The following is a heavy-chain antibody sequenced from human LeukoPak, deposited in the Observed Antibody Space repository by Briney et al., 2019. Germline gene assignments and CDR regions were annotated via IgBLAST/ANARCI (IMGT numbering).Heavy chain of an antibody. J-gene: IGHJ5*02. CDR1: GGSISSYY. Sequence: SSETLSLTCTVSGGSISSYYWTWIRQPPGKGLEWIGYIYYSGSTKYNPSLKRRVTMSVDTSKNRFSLKLSSVTAADTAVYYCARHRGYCSSTSCSYNWFDPWGQGTLVTVSS. V-gene: IGHV4-59*08. CDR3: ARHRGYCSSTSCSYNWFDP. CDR2: IYYSGST. D-gene: IGHD2-2*03.